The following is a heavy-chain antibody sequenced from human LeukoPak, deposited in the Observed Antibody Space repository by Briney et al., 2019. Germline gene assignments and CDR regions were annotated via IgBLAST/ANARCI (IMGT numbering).Heavy chain of an antibody. CDR1: GFTFNNYA. V-gene: IGHV3-23*01. CDR3: ARDPGAFPYFFDS. CDR2: ISGDGVSP. D-gene: IGHD4/OR15-4a*01. J-gene: IGHJ4*02. Sequence: GGSLRLSCSASGFTFNNYALTWVRQTPGKGLECVSAISGDGVSPYYADSVRGRFTISRDNSKNTLYLQMNSLRVEDTAVYFCARDPGAFPYFFDSWGQGTLVTVSS.